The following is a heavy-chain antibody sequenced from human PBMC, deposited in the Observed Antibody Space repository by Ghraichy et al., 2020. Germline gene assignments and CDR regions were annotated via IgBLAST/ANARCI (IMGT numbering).Heavy chain of an antibody. V-gene: IGHV3-11*01. D-gene: IGHD4-11*01. CDR3: ARATVAIWFDP. Sequence: GESLNISCAASGFTFSDYYMSWIRQAPGKGLEWVSYISSSGSTIYYADSVKGRFTISRDNAKNSLYLQMNSLRAEDTAEYYCARATVAIWFDPWGQGTLVTVSS. J-gene: IGHJ5*02. CDR1: GFTFSDYY. CDR2: ISSSGSTI.